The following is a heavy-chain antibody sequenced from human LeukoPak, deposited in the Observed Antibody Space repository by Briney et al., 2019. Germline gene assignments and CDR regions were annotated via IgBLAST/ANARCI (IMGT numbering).Heavy chain of an antibody. CDR2: IIPIFGTA. Sequence: ASVKVSCKASGYTFTSYYMHWVRQAPGQGLEWMGGIIPIFGTANYAQKFQGRVTMTRDTSTSTVYMELSSLRSEDTAVYYCARTAVRERLPFDYWGQGTLVTVSS. D-gene: IGHD4-11*01. V-gene: IGHV1-46*01. J-gene: IGHJ4*02. CDR1: GYTFTSYY. CDR3: ARTAVRERLPFDY.